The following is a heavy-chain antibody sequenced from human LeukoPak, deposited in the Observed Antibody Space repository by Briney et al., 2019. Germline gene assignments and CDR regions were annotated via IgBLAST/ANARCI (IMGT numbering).Heavy chain of an antibody. D-gene: IGHD2-2*01. J-gene: IGHJ6*03. CDR1: GYSISSGYY. V-gene: IGHV4-38-2*02. CDR2: IYHSGST. CDR3: ARVVPAAIGYYYYYMDV. Sequence: SETLSLTCTVSGYSISSGYYWGWIRQPPGKGLEWIGSIYHSGSTYYNPSLKSRVTISVDTSKNQFSLKLSSVTAADTAVYYCARVVPAAIGYYYYYMDVWGKGTTVTVSS.